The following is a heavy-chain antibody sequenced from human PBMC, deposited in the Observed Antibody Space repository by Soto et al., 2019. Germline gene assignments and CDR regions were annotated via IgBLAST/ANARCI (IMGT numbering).Heavy chain of an antibody. CDR2: IYHSGST. J-gene: IGHJ5*02. Sequence: PSETLSLTCAVSGYSISSDYYWGCIRQTPGKGLEWIASIYHSGSTYYNPSLKSRVTISVDTSKNQFSLKLTSVTAADTAVYYCARGAATVTPGWFDPWGQGIMVTVSS. V-gene: IGHV4-38-2*01. CDR3: ARGAATVTPGWFDP. CDR1: GYSISSDYY. D-gene: IGHD4-17*01.